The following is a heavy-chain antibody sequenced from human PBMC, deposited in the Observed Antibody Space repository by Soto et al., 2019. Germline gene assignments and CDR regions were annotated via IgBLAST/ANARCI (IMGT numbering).Heavy chain of an antibody. CDR3: ARDPLYCSGGSCYSRSSSWFDP. Sequence: QVQLVQSGAEVKKPGASVKVSCKASGYTFTGYYMHWVRQAPGQGLEWMGWINPNSGGTNYAQKFQGWVTMTRDTSISTAYMELSRLRSDDTAVYYCARDPLYCSGGSCYSRSSSWFDPWGQGTLVTVSS. CDR1: GYTFTGYY. D-gene: IGHD2-15*01. CDR2: INPNSGGT. V-gene: IGHV1-2*04. J-gene: IGHJ5*02.